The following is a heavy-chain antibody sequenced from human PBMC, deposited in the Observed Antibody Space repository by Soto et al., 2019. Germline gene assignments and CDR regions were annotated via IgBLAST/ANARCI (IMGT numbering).Heavy chain of an antibody. CDR1: GSTVSSNY. Sequence: EVQLVESGGGLVQPGGSLRLACAASGSTVSSNYMSWVRQAPGKGLEWVSVIYSDGSTYYADSVRGRFTISRDNSKITLYLQMNSLRAEDTAVYYCANQRGGYERDFDYWGQGTLVTVSS. CDR2: IYSDGST. V-gene: IGHV3-66*01. CDR3: ANQRGGYERDFDY. D-gene: IGHD5-12*01. J-gene: IGHJ4*02.